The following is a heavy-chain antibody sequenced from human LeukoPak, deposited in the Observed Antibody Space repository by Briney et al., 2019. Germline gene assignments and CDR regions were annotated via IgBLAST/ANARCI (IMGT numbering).Heavy chain of an antibody. Sequence: PSETLSLTCTVSGGSISSGGYYWSWIRQHPGKGLEWIGYIYYSGSTYYNPSLKSRVTTSVDTSKNQLSLKLSSVTAADTAVYYCARVIGYCSSTSCFGYFDYWGQGTLVTVSS. D-gene: IGHD2-2*01. CDR2: IYYSGST. CDR3: ARVIGYCSSTSCFGYFDY. J-gene: IGHJ4*02. V-gene: IGHV4-31*03. CDR1: GGSISSGGYY.